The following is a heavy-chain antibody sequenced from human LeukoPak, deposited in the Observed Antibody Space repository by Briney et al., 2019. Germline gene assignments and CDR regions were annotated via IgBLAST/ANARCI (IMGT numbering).Heavy chain of an antibody. CDR3: ARGSSWFHY. CDR1: GDSISSNS. Sequence: SETLSLTCTVSGDSISSNSWTWIRQPAGEGLEWIGRISTSGSTYYNPSLKSRVTMSIDTSKNQFSLRLSSVTAADTAMCYCARGSSWFHYWGKGTLVTVSS. J-gene: IGHJ4*02. V-gene: IGHV4-4*07. D-gene: IGHD6-13*01. CDR2: ISTSGST.